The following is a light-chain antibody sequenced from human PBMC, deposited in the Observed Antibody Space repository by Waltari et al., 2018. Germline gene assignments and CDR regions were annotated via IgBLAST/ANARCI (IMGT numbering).Light chain of an antibody. CDR2: DVT. J-gene: IGLJ2*01. V-gene: IGLV2-11*01. CDR3: SSYAGSYTVV. CDR1: SSAVGGYNY. Sequence: QSALTQPRSVSGSPGQSVTISCTGTSSAVGGYNYVSWYQQHPGKAPKLMIYDVTKRPSGVPDRFSGSKSGNTASLTISGLQAEDEADYYCSSYAGSYTVVFGGGTKLTVL.